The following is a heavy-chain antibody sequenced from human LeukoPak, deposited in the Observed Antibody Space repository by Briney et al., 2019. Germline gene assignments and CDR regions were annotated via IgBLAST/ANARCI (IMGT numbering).Heavy chain of an antibody. V-gene: IGHV3-30-3*01. CDR1: GFTFSSYA. CDR3: ARDRKQWLVRGNFDY. CDR2: ISYDGSNK. J-gene: IGHJ4*02. Sequence: GRSLRLSCAASGFTFSSYAMHWVRQPPGKGLGWVAVISYDGSNKYYADSVKGRFTISRDNSKNTLYLQMNSLRAEDTAVYYCARDRKQWLVRGNFDYWGQGTLVTVSS. D-gene: IGHD6-19*01.